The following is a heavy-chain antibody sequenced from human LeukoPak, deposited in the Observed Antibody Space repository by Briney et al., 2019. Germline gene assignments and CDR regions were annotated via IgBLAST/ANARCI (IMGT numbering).Heavy chain of an antibody. D-gene: IGHD6-13*01. Sequence: ASVKVYCKASGYTFTSYGISWVRQAPGQGLEWMGWISAYNGNTNYAQKLQGRVTMTTDTSTSTAYMELRSLRSDDTAVYYCARQVWQQLVRDYYGMDVWGQGTTVTVSS. CDR3: ARQVWQQLVRDYYGMDV. CDR2: ISAYNGNT. V-gene: IGHV1-18*01. CDR1: GYTFTSYG. J-gene: IGHJ6*02.